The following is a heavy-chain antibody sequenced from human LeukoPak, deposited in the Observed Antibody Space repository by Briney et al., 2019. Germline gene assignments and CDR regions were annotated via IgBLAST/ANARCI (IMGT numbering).Heavy chain of an antibody. CDR3: ARDVFRGDIFAMYYFDY. J-gene: IGHJ4*02. CDR1: GFTFSSYW. CDR2: IKQDGSEK. D-gene: IGHD3-9*01. V-gene: IGHV3-7*01. Sequence: GSLRLSCAASGFTFSSYWMSWVRQAPGKGLEWVANIKQDGSEKYYVDSVKGRFTISRDNAKNSLYLQMNSLRAEDTAVYYCARDVFRGDIFAMYYFDYWGQGTLVTVSS.